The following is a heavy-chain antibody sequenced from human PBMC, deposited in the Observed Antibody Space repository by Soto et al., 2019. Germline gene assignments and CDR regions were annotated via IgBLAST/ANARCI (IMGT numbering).Heavy chain of an antibody. CDR2: IYPGDSDT. CDR1: GYSFTSYW. Sequence: PGESLNISCKGSGYSFTSYWIGWVRQMPGKGLEWMGIIYPGDSDTRYSPSFQGQVTISADKSISTAYLQWSSLKASDTAMYYCARGDIVVVVSATPSDQNWFHPWCTGTLVTVSS. J-gene: IGHJ5*02. D-gene: IGHD2-15*01. V-gene: IGHV5-51*01. CDR3: ARGDIVVVVSATPSDQNWFHP.